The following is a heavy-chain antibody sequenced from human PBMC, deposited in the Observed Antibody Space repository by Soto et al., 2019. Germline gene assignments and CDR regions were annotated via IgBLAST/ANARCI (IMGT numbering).Heavy chain of an antibody. J-gene: IGHJ4*02. V-gene: IGHV3-30-3*01. Sequence: GGSLRLSCVASGFTFSSYAMHWVRQAPGKGLEWVAVISYDGSNKYYADSVKGRFTISRDNSKNTLYLQMNSLRAEDTAVYYCARKGYSGYVDFDYWGQGTLVTVSS. D-gene: IGHD5-12*01. CDR1: GFTFSSYA. CDR2: ISYDGSNK. CDR3: ARKGYSGYVDFDY.